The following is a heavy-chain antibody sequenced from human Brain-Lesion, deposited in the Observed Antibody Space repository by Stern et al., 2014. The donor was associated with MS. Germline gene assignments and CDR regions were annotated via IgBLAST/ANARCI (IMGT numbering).Heavy chain of an antibody. CDR2: IFPRDSNT. CDR3: ARSPATPSGYDRFDY. V-gene: IGHV5-51*03. D-gene: IGHD5-12*01. Sequence: QLVQSGAEVKKPGESLKISCEASGYLFDDYWIGWVRQMSGRGLELVAIIFPRDSNTRYSPSVQGQVTISADKSISTASLQWSGLKASDPAMYYCARSPATPSGYDRFDYWGQGALVTVSS. J-gene: IGHJ4*02. CDR1: GYLFDDYW.